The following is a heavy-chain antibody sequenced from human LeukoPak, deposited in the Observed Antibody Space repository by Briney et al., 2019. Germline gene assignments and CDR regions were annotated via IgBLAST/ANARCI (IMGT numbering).Heavy chain of an antibody. CDR1: GFTFSNYG. J-gene: IGHJ4*02. V-gene: IGHV3-48*01. D-gene: IGHD6-6*01. Sequence: GGSLGLSCEASGFTFSNYGMNWVRQAPGRGLEWLSYISGSGSSIYYADSVKGRFTISRDNGKNSLFLQMNSLRAEDTALYYCARGGAARPDYWGQGTLVTVSS. CDR3: ARGGAARPDY. CDR2: ISGSGSSI.